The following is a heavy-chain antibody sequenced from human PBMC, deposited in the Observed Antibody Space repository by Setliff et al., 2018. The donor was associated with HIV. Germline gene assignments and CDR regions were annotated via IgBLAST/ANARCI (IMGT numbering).Heavy chain of an antibody. Sequence: ASVKVSCKASGYTFTDYYMHGVQQAPGKGLEWMGRVDPKNGKTLYAENLRGRITITADTSTDTAYMELNSLRSEDTAMYYCATLDYYGSQTYNLALHYWGQGTLVTVSS. D-gene: IGHD3-10*01. CDR1: GYTFTDYY. CDR2: VDPKNGKT. J-gene: IGHJ4*02. CDR3: ATLDYYGSQTYNLALHY. V-gene: IGHV1-69-2*01.